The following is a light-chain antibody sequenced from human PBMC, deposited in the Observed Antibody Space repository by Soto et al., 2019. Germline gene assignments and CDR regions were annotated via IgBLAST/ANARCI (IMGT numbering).Light chain of an antibody. CDR1: SSNIGSNY. V-gene: IGLV1-47*01. Sequence: QAVVTQPPSASGTPGQRVTISCSGSSSNIGSNYVYWYQQLPGTAPKLLIFRNNQRPSGVPDRFSGSKSGTSASLAISGLRSEDGADYYCAAWDDSLSGVYVFGTGTKLTVL. CDR3: AAWDDSLSGVYV. CDR2: RNN. J-gene: IGLJ1*01.